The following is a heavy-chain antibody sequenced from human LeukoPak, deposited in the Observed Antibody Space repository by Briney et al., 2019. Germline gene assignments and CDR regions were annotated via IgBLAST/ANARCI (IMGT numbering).Heavy chain of an antibody. CDR2: IYTSGST. CDR3: ARETYYYDSSASGALDI. D-gene: IGHD3-22*01. J-gene: IGHJ3*02. Sequence: SETPSLTCSVSGGSITSYYWSWIRQPAGKGLEWIGRIYTSGSTNYNPSLKSRVTMSVDTSKNQFSLKLRSVTAADTAVYYCARETYYYDSSASGALDIWGQGTMVTVSS. V-gene: IGHV4-4*07. CDR1: GGSITSYY.